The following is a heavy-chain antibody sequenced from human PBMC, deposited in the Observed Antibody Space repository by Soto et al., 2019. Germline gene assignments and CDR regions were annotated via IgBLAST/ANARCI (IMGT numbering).Heavy chain of an antibody. CDR2: VKSKTDGGTA. CDR3: AAERAYFHDSNGYLSIDF. V-gene: IGHV3-15*07. CDR1: GFSFSDAW. D-gene: IGHD3-22*01. J-gene: IGHJ4*02. Sequence: GGSLRLSCAASGFSFSDAWLNWVRQAPGKGLEWVGRVKSKTDGGTADYATFVKDRFTISRDDSKNALYLQMNSLKTEDTAVYYCAAERAYFHDSNGYLSIDFWGQGTLVTVSS.